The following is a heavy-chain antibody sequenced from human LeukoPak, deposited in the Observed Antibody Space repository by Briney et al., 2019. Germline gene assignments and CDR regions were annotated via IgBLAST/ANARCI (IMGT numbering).Heavy chain of an antibody. J-gene: IGHJ4*02. CDR1: GFTFGDYA. CDR3: TREGRGSDAFDY. Sequence: GGSLRLSCTASGFTFGDYAMSWVRQAPGKGLEWVGFIRSKAYGGTTEYAASVRGRFTISRDDSKSIAYLQMNSLKTEDTAVYYCTREGRGSDAFDYWGQGTLVTVSS. CDR2: IRSKAYGGTT. D-gene: IGHD3-16*01. V-gene: IGHV3-49*04.